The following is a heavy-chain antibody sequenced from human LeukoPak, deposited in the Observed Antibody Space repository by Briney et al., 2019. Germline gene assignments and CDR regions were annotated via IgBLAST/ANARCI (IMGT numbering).Heavy chain of an antibody. CDR3: ARVWSGYENYYYYGMDV. D-gene: IGHD5-12*01. CDR1: GGSVSSGSYY. V-gene: IGHV4-61*01. CDR2: IYYSGST. Sequence: SETLSLTCTVSGGSVSSGSYYWSWIRQPPGKGLEWIGYIYYSGSTNYNPSLKSRVTISVDTSKNRFSLKLSSVTAADTAVYYCARVWSGYENYYYYGMDVWGQGTTVTVSS. J-gene: IGHJ6*02.